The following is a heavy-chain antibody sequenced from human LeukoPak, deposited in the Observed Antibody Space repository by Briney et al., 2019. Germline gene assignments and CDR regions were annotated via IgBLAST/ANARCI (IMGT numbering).Heavy chain of an antibody. D-gene: IGHD3-10*01. J-gene: IGHJ4*02. CDR3: ARYPGLEGAGSKGAFDY. CDR1: GGSISSYY. V-gene: IGHV4-59*01. CDR2: IYYSGST. Sequence: SETLSLTCTVSGGSISSYYWSWIRPPPGKGLEWIGYIYYSGSTNYNPSLKSRVTISVDMSKNQFSLKLRSVTAADTAVYYCARYPGLEGAGSKGAFDYWGQGTLVTVSS.